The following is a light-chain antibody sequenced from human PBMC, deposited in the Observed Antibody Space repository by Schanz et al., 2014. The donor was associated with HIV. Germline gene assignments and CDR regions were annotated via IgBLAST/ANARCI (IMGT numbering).Light chain of an antibody. CDR1: SSNIGSHY. Sequence: QSVLTQPPSASGTPGQRVTISCSGSSSNIGSHYVYWYQQLPGTAPTLLIYSNNQRPSGVPDRFSGSKSGTSASLAISGLQSEDEADYYCAAWDASLKGYVFGTGTKLTVL. J-gene: IGLJ1*01. CDR2: SNN. V-gene: IGLV1-44*01. CDR3: AAWDASLKGYV.